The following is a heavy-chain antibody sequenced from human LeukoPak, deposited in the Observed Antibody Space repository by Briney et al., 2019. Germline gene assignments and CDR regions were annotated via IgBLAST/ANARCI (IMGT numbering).Heavy chain of an antibody. CDR3: AGQPAGDPSGNFDY. CDR2: IYYSGST. J-gene: IGHJ4*02. V-gene: IGHV4-59*01. Sequence: PSETLSLTCTVSGGSISSYYWSWIRQPPGKGLEWIGYIYYSGSTNYNPSLKSRVTISVDTSKNQFSLKLSSVTAADTAVYYCAGQPAGDPSGNFDYWGQGTLVTVSS. CDR1: GGSISSYY. D-gene: IGHD7-27*01.